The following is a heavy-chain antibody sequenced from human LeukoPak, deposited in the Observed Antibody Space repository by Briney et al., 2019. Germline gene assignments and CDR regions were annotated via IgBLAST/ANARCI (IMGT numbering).Heavy chain of an antibody. CDR2: IYYSGST. CDR3: AELDYYYYGMDV. D-gene: IGHD1-1*01. Sequence: SETLSLTCTVSGGSISSISYYWGWIRQPPGKGLEWIGSIYYSGSTYYNPSLKSRVTISVDTSKNQFSLKLSSMTAADTAVYYCAELDYYYYGMDVWGQGTTVTVSS. CDR1: GGSISSISYY. J-gene: IGHJ6*02. V-gene: IGHV4-39*07.